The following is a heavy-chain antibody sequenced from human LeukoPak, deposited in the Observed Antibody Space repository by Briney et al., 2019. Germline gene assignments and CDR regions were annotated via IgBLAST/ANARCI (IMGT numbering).Heavy chain of an antibody. D-gene: IGHD2-15*01. CDR3: ARDGGYCSGGSCYYFDY. V-gene: IGHV3-21*01. CDR1: GFTFTDYF. J-gene: IGHJ4*02. Sequence: GGSLRLSCAASGFTFTDYFMNWVRQAPGKGLEWVSSISSSSSYIYYADSVKGRFTISRDNAKNSLYLQMNSLRAEDTAVYYCARDGGYCSGGSCYYFDYWGQGTLVTVSS. CDR2: ISSSSSYI.